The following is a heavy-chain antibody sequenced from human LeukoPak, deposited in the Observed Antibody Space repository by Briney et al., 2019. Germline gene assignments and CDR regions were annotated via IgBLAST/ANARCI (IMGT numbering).Heavy chain of an antibody. J-gene: IGHJ4*02. CDR1: GGSISSYY. D-gene: IGHD6-6*01. Sequence: PSQTLSLTCTVSGGSISSYYWSWIRQPPGKGLEWIGYIYTSGSTNYNPSLKSRVTISVDTSKNQFSLKLSSVTAADTAVYYCARARANNIAARPLGIDYWGQGTLVTVSS. CDR2: IYTSGST. CDR3: ARARANNIAARPLGIDY. V-gene: IGHV4-4*09.